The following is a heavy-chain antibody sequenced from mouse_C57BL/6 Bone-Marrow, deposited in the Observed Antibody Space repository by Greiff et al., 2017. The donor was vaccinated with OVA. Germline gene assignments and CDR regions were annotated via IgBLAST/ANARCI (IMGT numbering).Heavy chain of an antibody. J-gene: IGHJ2*01. V-gene: IGHV1-74*01. CDR2: IHPSDSDT. D-gene: IGHD2-4*01. Sequence: VQLQQPGAELVKPGASVKVSCKASGYTFTSYWMHWVKQRPGQGLEWIGRIHPSDSDTNYNQKFKGKATLTVDKSSSTAYMQLSSLTSEDSAVYYCAMGYDYDEDYFDYWGQGTTLTVSS. CDR1: GYTFTSYW. CDR3: AMGYDYDEDYFDY.